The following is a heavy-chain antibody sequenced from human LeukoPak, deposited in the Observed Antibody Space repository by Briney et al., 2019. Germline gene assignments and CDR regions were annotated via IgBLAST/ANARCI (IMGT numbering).Heavy chain of an antibody. CDR3: ARSPTYYDFWSGYKFIDY. CDR1: GFTFSTYL. J-gene: IGHJ4*02. Sequence: GGSLRLSCAASGFTFSTYLMSWVRQAPGKGLEWVANIKHGGSEQYDVYSVRGRFTISRHNAKNSLYLQMNSLRDEKTAVYYCARSPTYYDFWSGYKFIDYWGQGTLVTVSS. V-gene: IGHV3-7*01. CDR2: IKHGGSEQ. D-gene: IGHD3-3*01.